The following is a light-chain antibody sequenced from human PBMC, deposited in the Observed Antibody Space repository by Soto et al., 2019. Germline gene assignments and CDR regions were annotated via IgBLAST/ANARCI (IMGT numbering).Light chain of an antibody. Sequence: ETVMTQSPATLSLSPGESATLSCRASQSVSSNLAWFQQKPGQAPRLLIYGASARATGVPASFSGSGSGTEFTLTISSLQSEDFPAYYCHQYNKWHRTLGQRIKVDI. CDR3: HQYNKWHRT. CDR1: QSVSSN. CDR2: GAS. J-gene: IGKJ1*01. V-gene: IGKV3-15*01.